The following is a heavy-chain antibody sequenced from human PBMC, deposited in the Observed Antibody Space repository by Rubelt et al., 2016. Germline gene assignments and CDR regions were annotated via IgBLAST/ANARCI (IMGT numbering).Heavy chain of an antibody. CDR3: ARLDDGDYQGSGYYFDY. D-gene: IGHD4-17*01. V-gene: IGHV4-39*01. Sequence: QLQLQESGPGLVKPSETLSLTCIVSGGSISSSSYYLGWIRQSPGKGLEWIGSLYYSGSTYYHPSLKSRVPISVDTSKNQFSLRRGLVTAADRAGYDWARLDDGDYQGSGYYFDYWGQGTLVTVSS. CDR1: GGSISSSSYY. J-gene: IGHJ4*02. CDR2: LYYSGST.